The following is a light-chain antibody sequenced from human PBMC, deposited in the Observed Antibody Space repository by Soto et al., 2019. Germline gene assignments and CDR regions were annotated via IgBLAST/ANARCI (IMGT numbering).Light chain of an antibody. J-gene: IGKJ3*01. CDR1: QSVSSY. CDR2: GAS. V-gene: IGKV3-15*01. CDR3: HQYNSWPRGT. Sequence: VLTQSPATLSLSPGERAILSCRASQSVSSYFAWYQQKPGQAPRLLLYGASTRATGIPVRFRGSGSGTEFTLTISSLQSEDSAVYYCHQYNSWPRGTFGPGTKVEIK.